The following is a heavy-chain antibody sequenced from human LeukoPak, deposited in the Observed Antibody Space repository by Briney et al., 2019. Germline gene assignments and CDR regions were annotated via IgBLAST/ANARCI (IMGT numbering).Heavy chain of an antibody. CDR1: GFTFSSYA. J-gene: IGHJ4*02. D-gene: IGHD3-22*01. Sequence: PGGSLRLSCAASGFTFSSYAMSWLRQAPGKGLEGVSAISGSGGSTYYADSVKGRFTISRDNSKNTLYLQMNSLRAEDTDVYYCAKDSIPYYYDSSGYPYYDYWGQGTLVTVSS. CDR3: AKDSIPYYYDSSGYPYYDY. V-gene: IGHV3-23*01. CDR2: ISGSGGST.